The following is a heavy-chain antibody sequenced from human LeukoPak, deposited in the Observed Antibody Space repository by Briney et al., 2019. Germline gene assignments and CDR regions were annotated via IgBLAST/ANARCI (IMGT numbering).Heavy chain of an antibody. CDR2: INPDSGGT. V-gene: IGHV1-2*02. J-gene: IGHJ4*02. D-gene: IGHD3-22*01. CDR1: GYTFIGYY. Sequence: ASVKVSCKASGYTFIGYYMHSVRQAPGQGVEWMGWINPDSGGTNYAQQFQGRVTMTRDTSISTAYMDLSRLTSDDTGVYYCARRMAESYYDSSGYPSLGYWGQGTLVTVSS. CDR3: ARRMAESYYDSSGYPSLGY.